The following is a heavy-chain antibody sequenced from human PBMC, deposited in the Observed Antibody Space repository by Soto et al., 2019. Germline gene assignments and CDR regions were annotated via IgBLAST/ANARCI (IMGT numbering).Heavy chain of an antibody. J-gene: IGHJ4*02. V-gene: IGHV4-59*01. CDR1: GGSIRRYY. Sequence: SETLSLTCTVSGGSIRRYYWTWIRQPPGKGLEWLGYIFYSGSTFYNPSLKSRVTISIHTSKSQFSLQLTSVTAADTAVHYCARGAADTAMVDSWGQGTLVTV. CDR3: ARGAADTAMVDS. D-gene: IGHD5-18*01. CDR2: IFYSGST.